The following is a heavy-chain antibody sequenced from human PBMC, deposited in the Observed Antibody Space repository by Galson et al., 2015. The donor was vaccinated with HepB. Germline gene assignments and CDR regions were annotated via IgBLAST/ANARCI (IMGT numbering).Heavy chain of an antibody. CDR1: EFTFSNYA. D-gene: IGHD1-1*01. CDR2: IGDGSSDT. CDR3: AASRGTWGFDP. Sequence: SLRLSCAASEFTFSNYAMSWVRQAPGKGLEWVSAIGDGSSDTYFSESVKGRFTISRDNSKKTLYLQMTGLRVEDTAVYYCAASRGTWGFDPWGRGALVTVSS. J-gene: IGHJ5*02. V-gene: IGHV3-23*01.